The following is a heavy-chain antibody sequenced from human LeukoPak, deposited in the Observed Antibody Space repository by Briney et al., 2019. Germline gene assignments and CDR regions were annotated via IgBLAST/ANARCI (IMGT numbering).Heavy chain of an antibody. CDR2: IYSGGST. CDR1: GFTVSSNY. V-gene: IGHV3-53*01. J-gene: IGHJ3*02. D-gene: IGHD6-25*01. CDR3: ARSASPRAFDI. Sequence: GSLRLSCAASGFTVSSNYMSWVRQAPGKGLEWVSVIYSGGSTYYADSVKGRFTISRDNSKNTLYLQMNSLRAEDTAVYYCARSASPRAFDIWGQGTLVTVSS.